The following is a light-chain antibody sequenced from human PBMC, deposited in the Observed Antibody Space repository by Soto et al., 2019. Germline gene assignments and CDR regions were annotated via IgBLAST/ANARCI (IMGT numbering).Light chain of an antibody. CDR3: QQFNSYPLT. J-gene: IGKJ4*01. V-gene: IGKV1-9*01. CDR2: AAS. CDR1: QGIASS. Sequence: DIHLTQSPSFLSASVGDRVTITCRASQGIASSLAWYQQKAGKAPKLLIYAASTFESGVPSRFSGSGPGTEFTLTISSLQPEDFGIYYCQQFNSYPLTFGGGTKVEIK.